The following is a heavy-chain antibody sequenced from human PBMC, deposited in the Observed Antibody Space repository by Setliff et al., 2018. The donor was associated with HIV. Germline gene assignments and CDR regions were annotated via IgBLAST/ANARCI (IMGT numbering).Heavy chain of an antibody. CDR1: GGSISTYY. CDR2: VSTSGST. Sequence: SETLSLTCTVSGGSISTYYWSWIRQPAGKGLEWIGRVSTSGSTKYNPSLKSRVTMSLDTSKNEFSLKLSSVTAADTAVYYCARGQYCGGGSCYSPSYNWFDPWGQGTPVTVS. J-gene: IGHJ5*02. CDR3: ARGQYCGGGSCYSPSYNWFDP. V-gene: IGHV4-4*07. D-gene: IGHD2-15*01.